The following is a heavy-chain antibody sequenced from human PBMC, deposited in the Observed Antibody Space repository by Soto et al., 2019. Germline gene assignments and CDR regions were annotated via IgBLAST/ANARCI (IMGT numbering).Heavy chain of an antibody. CDR2: ISRSSDHM. Sequence: GGSLRLSCAASGFIFSTYSMNWVRQTPGKGLEWVSSISRSSDHMYYADSVRGRFTISRDNAKNSLFLQMNSLRAEDTAVYYCTRAISGGPFDYWGKGALVTLAS. D-gene: IGHD2-15*01. CDR3: TRAISGGPFDY. CDR1: GFIFSTYS. J-gene: IGHJ4*02. V-gene: IGHV3-21*01.